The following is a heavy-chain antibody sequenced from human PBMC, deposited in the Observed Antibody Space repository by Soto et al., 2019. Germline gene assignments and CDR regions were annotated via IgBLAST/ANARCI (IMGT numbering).Heavy chain of an antibody. CDR2: IYWDDDK. CDR3: AHRNIRNDDGRGAFDI. CDR1: GFSLSTSGVG. D-gene: IGHD1-1*01. J-gene: IGHJ3*02. V-gene: IGHV2-5*02. Sequence: QITLKESGPTLVKPTQTLTLTCTFSGFSLSTSGVGVGCIRQPPGKALEWLALIYWDDDKRYSPSLKTRLTITKDTSKNQVVLTMTDMDPVDTATYDCAHRNIRNDDGRGAFDIWGQGTMVTVSS.